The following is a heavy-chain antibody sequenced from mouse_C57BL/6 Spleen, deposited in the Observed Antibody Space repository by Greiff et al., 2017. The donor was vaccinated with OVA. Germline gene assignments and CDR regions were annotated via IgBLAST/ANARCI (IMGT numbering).Heavy chain of an antibody. CDR3: ARYSRYDYGYYFDY. J-gene: IGHJ2*01. Sequence: EVQRVESGGGLVQPGGFTFTDYYMSWVRQPPGKALEWLGFIRNKANGYTTEYSASVKGRFTISRDNSQSILYLQMNALRAEDSATYYCARYSRYDYGYYFDYWGQGTTLTVSS. V-gene: IGHV7-3*01. CDR1: FTFTDYY. CDR2: IRNKANGYTT. D-gene: IGHD2-4*01.